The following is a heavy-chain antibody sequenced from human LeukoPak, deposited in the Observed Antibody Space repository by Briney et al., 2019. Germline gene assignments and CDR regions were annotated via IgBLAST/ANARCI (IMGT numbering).Heavy chain of an antibody. D-gene: IGHD1-26*01. CDR3: ARMTGSAWELLIDS. CDR2: IYYSGST. J-gene: IGHJ4*02. Sequence: SETLSLTCAVSGGSIRNYYWSWIRQPPGKGLEWIGYIYYSGSTNCNPSLKSRVTISVDTSKNQFSLKLSSVTAADTAVYYCARMTGSAWELLIDSWGPGTLVTVSS. V-gene: IGHV4-59*01. CDR1: GGSIRNYY.